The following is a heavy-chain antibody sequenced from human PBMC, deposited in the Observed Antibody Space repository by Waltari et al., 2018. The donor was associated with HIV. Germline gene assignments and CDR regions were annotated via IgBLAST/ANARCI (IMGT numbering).Heavy chain of an antibody. CDR1: GFTFPSYI. CDR3: AREMATVYVDY. D-gene: IGHD4-17*01. CDR2: ISSSSSSYI. V-gene: IGHV3-21*02. J-gene: IGHJ4*02. Sequence: EVLLVESGGGLVKPGGSLRLSCAASGFTFPSYIMSWVRKAPGKGLEWVSAISSSSSSYIFYADSVKGRFTISRDNTKNSLYLKMDSLRDDDTAVYYCAREMATVYVDYWGQGTLVTVSS.